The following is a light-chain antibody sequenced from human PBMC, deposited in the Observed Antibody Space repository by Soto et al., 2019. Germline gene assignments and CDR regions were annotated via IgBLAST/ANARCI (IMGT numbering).Light chain of an antibody. CDR3: GTWDSSLTTFV. CDR1: SSNIGEYC. Sequence: QSVLTQPPSVSAAPGQKVTMSCSGSSSNIGEYCVSWHQQLPGTAPKLLIYENDKRPSGIPDRFSGSKSGTSATLDITGLQTGDEADYYCGTWDSSLTTFVFGTGTKLTVL. J-gene: IGLJ1*01. V-gene: IGLV1-51*02. CDR2: END.